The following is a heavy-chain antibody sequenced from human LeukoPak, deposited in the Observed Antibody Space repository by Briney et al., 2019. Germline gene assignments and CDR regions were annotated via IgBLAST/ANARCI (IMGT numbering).Heavy chain of an antibody. CDR2: ISSSSSYI. Sequence: SGGSLRLSCAASGFTFSSYSMNWVRQAPGKGLEWVSSISSSSSYIYYADSVKGRFTISRDNAKNTLYLQMNSLRAEDTAVYYCARSPGGYSYGQSDYWGQGTLVTVSS. CDR3: ARSPGGYSYGQSDY. CDR1: GFTFSSYS. V-gene: IGHV3-21*01. J-gene: IGHJ4*02. D-gene: IGHD5-18*01.